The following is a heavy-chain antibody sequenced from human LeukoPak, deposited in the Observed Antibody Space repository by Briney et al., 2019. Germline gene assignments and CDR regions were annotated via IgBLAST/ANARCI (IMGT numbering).Heavy chain of an antibody. CDR1: GGSISSSSYY. V-gene: IGHV4-39*01. CDR3: AGYGSARYYYYMDV. Sequence: PSDTLSLTCTVSGGSISSSSYYWGWIRQPPGKGLEWIGSIYYSGSTYYNPSLKSRVTISVDTSKNQFSLKLSSVTAADTAVYYCAGYGSARYYYYMDVWGKGTTVTVSS. D-gene: IGHD3-10*01. CDR2: IYYSGST. J-gene: IGHJ6*03.